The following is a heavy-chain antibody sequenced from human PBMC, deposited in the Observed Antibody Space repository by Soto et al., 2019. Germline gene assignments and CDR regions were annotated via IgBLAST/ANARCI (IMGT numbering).Heavy chain of an antibody. V-gene: IGHV3-30-3*01. CDR3: AKAHLTVTADYFDY. Sequence: PGGSLRLSCAASGFTFSSYAMHWVRQAPGKGLEWVAVISYDGSNKYYADSVKGRFSVSRDNSKNSLFLQMDNLRADDTAVYYCAKAHLTVTADYFDYWGRGTQVTVSS. J-gene: IGHJ4*02. CDR1: GFTFSSYA. D-gene: IGHD2-21*02. CDR2: ISYDGSNK.